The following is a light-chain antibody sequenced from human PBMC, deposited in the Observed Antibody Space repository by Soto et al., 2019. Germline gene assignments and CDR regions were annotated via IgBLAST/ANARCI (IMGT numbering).Light chain of an antibody. CDR1: SSDVGSYNL. CDR2: KGS. CDR3: CSYEGTSTSYV. V-gene: IGLV2-23*01. J-gene: IGLJ1*01. Sequence: QSALTQPASVSGSPGQSITISCTGTSSDVGSYNLVSWYQQHPGKAPKLMIYKGSKRPSGVSNRFSGSKSGNTASLTISGLQAEDEADYYCCSYEGTSTSYVFGTGTKLTVL.